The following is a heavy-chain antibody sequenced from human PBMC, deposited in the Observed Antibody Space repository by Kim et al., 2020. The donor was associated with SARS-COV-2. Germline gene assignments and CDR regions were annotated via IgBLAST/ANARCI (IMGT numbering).Heavy chain of an antibody. CDR1: GFSFSSYC. D-gene: IGHD3-10*01. CDR3: ARDGSRGNYGWFDP. CDR2: INQDGTQK. V-gene: IGHV3-7*01. Sequence: GGSLRLSCAASGFSFSSYCMTWARQVPGKGLEWVANINQDGTQKYYVDSVKGRFTISRDNAKNSLYLQMNNLRAEDTAVYYCARDGSRGNYGWFDPWGQGTLVTVSS. J-gene: IGHJ5*02.